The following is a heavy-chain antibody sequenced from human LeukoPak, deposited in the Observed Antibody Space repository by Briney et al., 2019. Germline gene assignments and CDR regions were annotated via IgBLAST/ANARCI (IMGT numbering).Heavy chain of an antibody. D-gene: IGHD3-3*01. J-gene: IGHJ5*02. CDR1: GYTFTGYY. CDR3: ALNRYYDFWSGYYISWFDP. CDR2: IIPIFGTA. V-gene: IGHV1-69*05. Sequence: GASVKVSCKASGYTFTGYYMHWVRQAPGQGLEWMGGIIPIFGTANYAQKFQGRVTITTDESTSTAYMELSSLRSEDTAVYYCALNRYYDFWSGYYISWFDPWGQGTLVTVSS.